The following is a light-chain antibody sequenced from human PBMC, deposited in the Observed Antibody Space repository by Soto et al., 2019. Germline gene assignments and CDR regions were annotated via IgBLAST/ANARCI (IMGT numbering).Light chain of an antibody. Sequence: EIGLTQSPGTLSLSPGERATLSCGASQSVSSSYLAWYQQKPGQAPRLLIYGASSRATGIPDRFSGSGSGTDFTLTISRLETEDFAAYYCQQYGSSPLITFGQGTRLEIK. CDR1: QSVSSSY. V-gene: IGKV3-20*01. CDR3: QQYGSSPLIT. J-gene: IGKJ5*01. CDR2: GAS.